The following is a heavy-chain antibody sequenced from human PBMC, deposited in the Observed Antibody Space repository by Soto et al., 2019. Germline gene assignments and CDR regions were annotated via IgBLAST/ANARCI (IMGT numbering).Heavy chain of an antibody. J-gene: IGHJ6*03. D-gene: IGHD3-3*01. CDR2: IYYSGST. CDR3: ARHPTGDEKLEWLLMGGFWYYYMDV. Sequence: QLQLQESGPGLVKPSETLSLTCTVSGGSISSSSYYWGWIRQPPGKGLEWIGSIYYSGSTYYNPSLQSRVTLSVDTSKNQFSLKLSSVTAADTAVYYCARHPTGDEKLEWLLMGGFWYYYMDVWGKGTTVTVSS. CDR1: GGSISSSSYY. V-gene: IGHV4-39*01.